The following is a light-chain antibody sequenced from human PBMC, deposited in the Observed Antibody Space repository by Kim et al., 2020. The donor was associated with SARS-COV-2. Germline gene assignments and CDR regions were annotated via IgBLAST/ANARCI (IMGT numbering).Light chain of an antibody. CDR2: YAS. Sequence: PGKTARITCGGNNIGSKSVHWYQQKPGQAPVLVIYYASDRPSGIPERFSGSNSGNTATLTISRVEAGDEADYYCQVWDSSSDHPVFGGGTQLTVL. CDR3: QVWDSSSDHPV. J-gene: IGLJ3*02. V-gene: IGLV3-21*04. CDR1: NIGSKS.